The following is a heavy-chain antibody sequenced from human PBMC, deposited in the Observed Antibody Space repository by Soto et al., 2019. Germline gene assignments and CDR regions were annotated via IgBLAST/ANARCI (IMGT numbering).Heavy chain of an antibody. V-gene: IGHV1-69*02. Sequence: QVQLVQSGAEVKKPGSSVKVSCTASGGTFSSYAITWARQAPGQGLEWVGRIIPNLGITNFAQKFQGRVTITADKSTSTAYMELSSLRSEDTAVYYCARSFSAYAYTVMDVWGQGTTVTVSS. CDR1: GGTFSSYA. D-gene: IGHD3-16*01. CDR3: ARSFSAYAYTVMDV. J-gene: IGHJ6*02. CDR2: IIPNLGIT.